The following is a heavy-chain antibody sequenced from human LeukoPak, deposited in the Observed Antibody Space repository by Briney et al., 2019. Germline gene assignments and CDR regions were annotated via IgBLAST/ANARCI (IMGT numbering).Heavy chain of an antibody. D-gene: IGHD5-18*01. Sequence: SETLSLTCAVYGGSFSGYYWSWIRQPPGKGLEWIGELNHSGSTNYNPSLKSRVTMSLDTSKNQFSLKLSSVTAADTAVNYCARGPLDTAVATYYFDYWAQGTLVTVSS. V-gene: IGHV4-34*01. J-gene: IGHJ4*02. CDR2: LNHSGST. CDR3: ARGPLDTAVATYYFDY. CDR1: GGSFSGYY.